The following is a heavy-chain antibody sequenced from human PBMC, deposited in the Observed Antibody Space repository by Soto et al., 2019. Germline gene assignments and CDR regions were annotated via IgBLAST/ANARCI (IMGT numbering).Heavy chain of an antibody. CDR1: GYTFTSYA. Sequence: AAGRVGCEASGYTFTSYAMHWVRQAPGQRLEWMGWINAGNGNTKYSQKFQGRVTITRDTSASTAYMELSSLRSEDTAVYYCARDLAGDCSSTSCYDNWFDPWGQRTLVTVSS. J-gene: IGHJ5*02. CDR2: INAGNGNT. V-gene: IGHV1-3*01. D-gene: IGHD2-2*03. CDR3: ARDLAGDCSSTSCYDNWFDP.